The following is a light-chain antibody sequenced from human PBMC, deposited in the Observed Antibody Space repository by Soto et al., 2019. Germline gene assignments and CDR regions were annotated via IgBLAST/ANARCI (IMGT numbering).Light chain of an antibody. CDR3: ISFTSSTTLDSFI. J-gene: IGLJ1*01. CDR1: RSDVGGYNS. V-gene: IGLV2-14*03. Sequence: QSALTQPASVSGSPGQSITISCTGTRSDVGGYNSVSWYQQYPSKAPKLIIYDVSDRPSGVSNRFSGSKSGNTASLTISGLQAEDEADYYCISFTSSTTLDSFIFGTGTKLTVL. CDR2: DVS.